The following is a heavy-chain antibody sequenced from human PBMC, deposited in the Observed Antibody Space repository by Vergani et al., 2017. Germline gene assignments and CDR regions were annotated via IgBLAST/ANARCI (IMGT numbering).Heavy chain of an antibody. CDR1: GFTFSSYC. CDR3: ARLSYDTTPYLEGGYDC. J-gene: IGHJ4*02. Sequence: EVQLVESGGGLVKRGGSLRLSCAASGFTFSSYCMNWVRQAPGKGLEWVSSISSSSSYIHYSDSLKGRFTISRDNAKNSLYLQMNSLRAEDTAVYYCARLSYDTTPYLEGGYDCWGQGALVSVSS. D-gene: IGHD3-22*01. CDR2: ISSSSSYI. V-gene: IGHV3-21*04.